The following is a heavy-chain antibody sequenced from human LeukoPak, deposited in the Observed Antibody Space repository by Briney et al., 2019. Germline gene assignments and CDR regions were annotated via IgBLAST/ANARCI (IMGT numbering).Heavy chain of an antibody. CDR3: ARDLSSSWYSLAY. J-gene: IGHJ4*02. V-gene: IGHV3-20*04. CDR2: INWDGEAT. CDR1: GVTIADHG. Sequence: PGGSLRLSCAASGVTIADHGMSWVRQVPGKGLEWDSGINWDGEATGYADSVKGRFTISRDNAKKSLYLEMNSLRDDDTALYYCARDLSSSWYSLAYWGQGTLVTVSS. D-gene: IGHD6-13*01.